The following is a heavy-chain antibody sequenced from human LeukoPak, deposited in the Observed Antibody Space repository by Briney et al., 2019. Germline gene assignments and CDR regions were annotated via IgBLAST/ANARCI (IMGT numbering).Heavy chain of an antibody. CDR2: MNPNSGNT. CDR1: GGTFSSYA. J-gene: IGHJ4*02. CDR3: ATARYSSSWYVPDY. V-gene: IGHV1-8*02. D-gene: IGHD6-13*01. Sequence: ASVKVSCKASGGTFSSYAISWVRQATGQGLEWMGWMNPNSGNTGYAQKFQGRVTMTRNTSISTAYMELSSLRSEDTAVYYCATARYSSSWYVPDYWGQGTLVTVSS.